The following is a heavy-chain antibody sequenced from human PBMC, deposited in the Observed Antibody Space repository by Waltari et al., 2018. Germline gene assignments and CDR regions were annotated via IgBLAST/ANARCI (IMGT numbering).Heavy chain of an antibody. V-gene: IGHV4-59*08. Sequence: QVQLQESGPGLVKPSETLSLTCTVSGGSISSYYWSWIRQPPGKGLEWIGYIYYSGSTNYNPSLKSRVTISVDTSKNQFSLKLSSVTAADTAVYYCARRDIVLGWFDPWGQGTLVTVSS. J-gene: IGHJ5*02. D-gene: IGHD2-8*01. CDR1: GGSISSYY. CDR2: IYYSGST. CDR3: ARRDIVLGWFDP.